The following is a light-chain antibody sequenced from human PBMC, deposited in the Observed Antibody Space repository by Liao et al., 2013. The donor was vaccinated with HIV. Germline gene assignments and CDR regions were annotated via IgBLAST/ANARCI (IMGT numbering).Light chain of an antibody. CDR3: EAWYFSTGV. Sequence: SYELTQPPSVSVSAGQTAIITCSGDKLGDKYASWYQQKPGQSPVLLIYQDNKRPSGIPERFSGSNSGNTATLTISGTQAMDEADYYCEAWYFSTGVFGTGTKVTVL. J-gene: IGLJ1*01. CDR1: KLGDKY. CDR2: QDN. V-gene: IGLV3-1*01.